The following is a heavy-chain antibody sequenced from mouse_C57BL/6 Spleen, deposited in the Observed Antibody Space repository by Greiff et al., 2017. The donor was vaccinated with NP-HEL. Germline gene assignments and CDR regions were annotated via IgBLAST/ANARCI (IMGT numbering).Heavy chain of an antibody. Sequence: QVQLQQSGPELVKPGASVKISCKASGYAFSSSWMNWVKQRPGKGLEWIGRIYPGDGDTNYNGKFKGKATLTADKSSSTADMQLSSLTSEDSAVYFCAGGGDYYGSSYAWFAYWGQGTLVTVSA. CDR3: AGGGDYYGSSYAWFAY. D-gene: IGHD1-1*01. V-gene: IGHV1-82*01. CDR2: IYPGDGDT. CDR1: GYAFSSSW. J-gene: IGHJ3*01.